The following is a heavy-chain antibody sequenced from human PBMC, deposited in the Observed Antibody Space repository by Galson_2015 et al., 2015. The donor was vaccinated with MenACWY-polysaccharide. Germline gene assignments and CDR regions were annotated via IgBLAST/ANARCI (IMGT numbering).Heavy chain of an antibody. Sequence: SETLSLTCTVSGGSVTSDNDYWGWLRQPPGKGLEWIGYMSYSGRGNSNPSLKSRVTVFIDTSKKQFSLRLTSVTAADTAMYYCVRAPTYSGIFGWFDPWGQGTLVTVSS. V-gene: IGHV4-61*01. D-gene: IGHD1-26*01. CDR1: GGSVTSDNDY. CDR3: VRAPTYSGIFGWFDP. J-gene: IGHJ5*02. CDR2: MSYSGRG.